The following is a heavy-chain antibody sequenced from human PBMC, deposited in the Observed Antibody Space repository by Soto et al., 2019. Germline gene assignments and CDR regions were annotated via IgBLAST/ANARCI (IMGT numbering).Heavy chain of an antibody. CDR3: ARGAIHGSSWYFWFDL. V-gene: IGHV1-69*01. CDR2: IIPLFGTT. D-gene: IGHD6-13*01. J-gene: IGHJ5*02. CDR1: GGTFSTNS. Sequence: QVQLVQSGAEVRLPGSSVKVSCKASGGTFSTNSINWVRQAPGQGLEWMGGIIPLFGTTNYAQKFKGRVTISADESTSIAYMELSSLRAEDAAVYYCARGAIHGSSWYFWFDLWGQGTLVTVSS.